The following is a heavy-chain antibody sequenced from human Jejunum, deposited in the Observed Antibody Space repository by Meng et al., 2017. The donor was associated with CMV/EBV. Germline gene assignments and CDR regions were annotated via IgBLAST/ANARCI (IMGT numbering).Heavy chain of an antibody. Sequence: SAFSFETFWMSWVRQAPGKGLEWVANINHDGTETYYVDSVKGRFTISRDNAKNSLYLHMSSLRGEDTAVYYCARDGKHDYFFDYWGQGARVTVSS. CDR2: INHDGTET. CDR1: AFSFETFW. D-gene: IGHD2/OR15-2a*01. J-gene: IGHJ4*02. V-gene: IGHV3-7*01. CDR3: ARDGKHDYFFDY.